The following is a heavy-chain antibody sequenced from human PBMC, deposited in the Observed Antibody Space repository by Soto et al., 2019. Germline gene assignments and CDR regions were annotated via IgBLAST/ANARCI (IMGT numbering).Heavy chain of an antibody. Sequence: ASVKVSCKASGYTFTSYYMHWVRQAPGQGLEWMGWINPNSGGTNYAQKFQGWVTMTRDTSISTAYMELSRLRSDDTAVYYCARGDILTGYYNVNAFDIWGQGTMVTVSS. D-gene: IGHD3-9*01. J-gene: IGHJ3*02. V-gene: IGHV1-2*04. CDR2: INPNSGGT. CDR1: GYTFTSYY. CDR3: ARGDILTGYYNVNAFDI.